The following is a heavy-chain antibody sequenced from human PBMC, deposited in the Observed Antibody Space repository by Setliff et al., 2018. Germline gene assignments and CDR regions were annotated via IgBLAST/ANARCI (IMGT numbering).Heavy chain of an antibody. V-gene: IGHV1-69*05. J-gene: IGHJ6*02. D-gene: IGHD6-19*01. Sequence: ASVKVSCKASGGTFSSYAISWVRQAPGQGLEWMGGIIPICGTANYAQKFQGRVTITTDESTSTAYMELSSLRSEDTAVYYCASGTPHKWLVHDYYYYGMDVWGQGTTVTVSS. CDR2: IIPICGTA. CDR1: GGTFSSYA. CDR3: ASGTPHKWLVHDYYYYGMDV.